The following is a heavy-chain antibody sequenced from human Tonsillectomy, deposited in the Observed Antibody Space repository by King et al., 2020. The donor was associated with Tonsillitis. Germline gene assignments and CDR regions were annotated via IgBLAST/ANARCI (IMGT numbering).Heavy chain of an antibody. CDR2: IYCGGST. J-gene: IGHJ6*02. Sequence: VQLVESGGGLIQPGGSLRLSCAASGFPVSSNCMSRGRQAPGKGLGWVSVIYCGGSTYYADSVKGRFTISRDNSKNTLYLQMNRLRAEDTAVYYCARDRGLSLYYYYGMDVWGQGTTVTVSS. D-gene: IGHD3-10*01. V-gene: IGHV3-53*01. CDR3: ARDRGLSLYYYYGMDV. CDR1: GFPVSSNC.